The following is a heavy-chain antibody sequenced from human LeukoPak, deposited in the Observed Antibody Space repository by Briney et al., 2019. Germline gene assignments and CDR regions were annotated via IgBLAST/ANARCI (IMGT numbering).Heavy chain of an antibody. J-gene: IGHJ4*02. D-gene: IGHD4-23*01. V-gene: IGHV1-18*01. CDR3: AREGGNCRHGY. Sequence: ASVKVSCKASGYTFTSYGFSWVRQAPGQGLEWMGWISTYYGNANYAQKLQDRVTMTTDTSTSTAYMELTSLRSDDTAVYYCAREGGNCRHGYWGQGTLVTVSS. CDR2: ISTYYGNA. CDR1: GYTFTSYG.